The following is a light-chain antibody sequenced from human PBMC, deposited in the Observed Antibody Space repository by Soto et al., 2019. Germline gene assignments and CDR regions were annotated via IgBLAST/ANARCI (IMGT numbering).Light chain of an antibody. J-gene: IGLJ3*02. CDR3: QSYDSSLSGGV. CDR1: SSNIGAGYD. Sequence: QAVVTQPPSVSGAPGQRVTISCTGSSSNIGAGYDVKWYQQLPGTAPKLLIYGNSNRPSGVPDRFSGSKSGTSASLAITGLQAEDEADYYCQSYDSSLSGGVFGGGTKVTVL. CDR2: GNS. V-gene: IGLV1-40*01.